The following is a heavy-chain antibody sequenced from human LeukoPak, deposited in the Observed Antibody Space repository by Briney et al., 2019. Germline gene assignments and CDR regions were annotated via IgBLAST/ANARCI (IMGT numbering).Heavy chain of an antibody. CDR1: GGSFSNYY. D-gene: IGHD6-13*01. Sequence: SETLSLTCAVYGGSFSNYYWSWIRQSPGKGLEWIGEITHSGSTNYNPSLKSRVTISVDTSKNQFSLKLSSVTAADTAVYYCARDVTAAFDYWGQGTLVTVSS. CDR2: ITHSGST. J-gene: IGHJ4*02. CDR3: ARDVTAAFDY. V-gene: IGHV4-34*01.